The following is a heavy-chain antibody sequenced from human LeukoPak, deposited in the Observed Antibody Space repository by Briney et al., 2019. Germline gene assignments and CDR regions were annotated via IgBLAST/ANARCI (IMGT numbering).Heavy chain of an antibody. CDR1: GGSISIYY. Sequence: SETLALTCTVSGGSISIYYWSWIRQPSGRGLEWVGRISTSGSTNYNPSLKGRVTMSVDTSKNQFSLNLTSVTAADAAVYYCARVYSSSSGTTFDYWGQGTLVTVSS. D-gene: IGHD6-6*01. CDR2: ISTSGST. V-gene: IGHV4-4*07. CDR3: ARVYSSSSGTTFDY. J-gene: IGHJ4*02.